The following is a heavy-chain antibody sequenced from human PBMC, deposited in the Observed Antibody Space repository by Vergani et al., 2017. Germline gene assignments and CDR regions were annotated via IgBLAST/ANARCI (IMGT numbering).Heavy chain of an antibody. Sequence: QLQLQESGPGLVKPSPTLSLTCSVSGASIRSRNYYWGWIRQPPGKGLEWIAIIYYSGSTYYNPSLKSRVTISVDTSKNQSSLKLSSVTAADTAVYFCARHSTVEWLVKLGWIDPWGQGILVTVSS. CDR1: GASIRSRNYY. CDR3: ARHSTVEWLVKLGWIDP. J-gene: IGHJ5*02. CDR2: IYYSGST. D-gene: IGHD6-19*01. V-gene: IGHV4-39*01.